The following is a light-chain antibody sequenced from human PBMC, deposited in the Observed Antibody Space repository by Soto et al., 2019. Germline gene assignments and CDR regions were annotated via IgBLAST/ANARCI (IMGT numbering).Light chain of an antibody. J-gene: IGLJ1*01. Sequence: QSALTQPASVSGSPGQSITISCTGTTSDVGTYNLVSWYQHYPGKAPKLMIYEVSKWPSGVSDRFSGSKSGNTASLTISGLQAEDEADYYCCSYAGSTTVVFGTGTKLTVL. CDR3: CSYAGSTTVV. V-gene: IGLV2-23*02. CDR2: EVS. CDR1: TSDVGTYNL.